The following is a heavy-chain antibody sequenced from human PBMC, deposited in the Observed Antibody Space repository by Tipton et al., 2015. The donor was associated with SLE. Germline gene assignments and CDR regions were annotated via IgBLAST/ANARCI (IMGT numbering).Heavy chain of an antibody. V-gene: IGHV3-48*01. CDR2: ISSSSSTI. CDR1: GFTFSSYS. CDR3: AKDLRLDGMDV. J-gene: IGHJ6*02. Sequence: SLRLSCAASGFTFSSYSMNWVRQAPGKGLEWVSYISSSSSTIYYADSVKGRFTISRDNSKNTLYLQMNSLRAEDTAVYYCAKDLRLDGMDVWGQGTMVTVSS.